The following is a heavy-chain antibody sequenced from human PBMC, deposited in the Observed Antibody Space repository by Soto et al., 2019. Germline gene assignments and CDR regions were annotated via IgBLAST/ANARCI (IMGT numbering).Heavy chain of an antibody. J-gene: IGHJ4*02. D-gene: IGHD3-3*01. Sequence: ASVKVSCKASGYTFTSYGISWVRQAPGQGLEWMGWISAYNGNTNYAQKLQGRVTMTTDTSTSTAYMELRSLRSDDTAVYYCARDYVLRAYYDFWSGYFFEYWGQGTLVTVSS. V-gene: IGHV1-18*01. CDR3: ARDYVLRAYYDFWSGYFFEY. CDR2: ISAYNGNT. CDR1: GYTFTSYG.